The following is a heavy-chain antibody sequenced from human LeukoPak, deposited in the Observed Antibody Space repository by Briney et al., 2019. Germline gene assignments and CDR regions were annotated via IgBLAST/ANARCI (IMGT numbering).Heavy chain of an antibody. CDR3: AKCSSSYGNDALDI. D-gene: IGHD3-16*01. V-gene: IGHV3-23*01. Sequence: PGGSLRLSCAASGFNFDQYAMNWVRQAPGKGLEWVSFISGGGAKTFYADSVKGRFSISRDNSKNTVYLHMNSLRAEDTAIYYGAKCSSSYGNDALDIWGQGTMVSVSS. J-gene: IGHJ3*02. CDR1: GFNFDQYA. CDR2: ISGGGAKT.